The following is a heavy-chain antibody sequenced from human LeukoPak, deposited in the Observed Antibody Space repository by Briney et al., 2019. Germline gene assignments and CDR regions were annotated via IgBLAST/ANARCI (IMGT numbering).Heavy chain of an antibody. Sequence: PGGSLRLSCAASGFTFSSYAMHWVRQAPGKGLEWVAVISYDGSNKYYADSVKGRFTISRDNSKNTLYLQMNSLRAEDTAVYYCAKESKRGYCSSTSCPLGYWGQGTLVTVSS. CDR1: GFTFSSYA. V-gene: IGHV3-30-3*01. CDR2: ISYDGSNK. J-gene: IGHJ4*02. CDR3: AKESKRGYCSSTSCPLGY. D-gene: IGHD2-2*01.